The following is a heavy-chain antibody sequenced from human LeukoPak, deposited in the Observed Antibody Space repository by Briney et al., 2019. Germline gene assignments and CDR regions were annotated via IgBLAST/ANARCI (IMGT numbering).Heavy chain of an antibody. CDR2: IYHSGST. V-gene: IGHV4-30-2*01. D-gene: IGHD3-10*01. Sequence: SETLSLTCAVSGGSISSGGYSWSWIRQPPGKGLEWIGYIYHSGSTYYNPSLKSRVTISVDRSKNQFSLKLSSVTAADTAVYYCARAYGSGSYRPPNWFDPWGQGTLVTVSS. CDR1: GGSISSGGYS. CDR3: ARAYGSGSYRPPNWFDP. J-gene: IGHJ5*02.